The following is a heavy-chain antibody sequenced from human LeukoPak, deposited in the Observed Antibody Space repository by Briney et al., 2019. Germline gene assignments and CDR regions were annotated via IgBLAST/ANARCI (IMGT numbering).Heavy chain of an antibody. CDR2: IYHSGST. CDR1: GYSMSSGYY. D-gene: IGHD6-19*01. Sequence: SVTLSLTCTVSGYSMSSGYYWGWIRQPRGKGLEWIGSIYHSGSTYYNPSLKSRVTISVDTSKNQFSLKLSSVTAADTAVYYCARTPPAVAAHKVYFDYWGQGTLVTVSS. J-gene: IGHJ4*02. CDR3: ARTPPAVAAHKVYFDY. V-gene: IGHV4-38-2*02.